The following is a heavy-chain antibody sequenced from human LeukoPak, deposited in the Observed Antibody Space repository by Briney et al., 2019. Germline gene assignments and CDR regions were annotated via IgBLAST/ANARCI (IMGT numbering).Heavy chain of an antibody. J-gene: IGHJ4*02. CDR2: IYSGGST. V-gene: IGHV3-66*01. CDR1: GFTVSSNY. Sequence: GGSLRLSCAASGFTVSSNYMSWVRQAPGKGLEWVSVIYSGGSTYYADSVKGRFIISRDNSKNTLYLQMNSLRAEDTAVYYCASLSNSAPFDYWGQGTLVTVSS. CDR3: ASLSNSAPFDY. D-gene: IGHD3-10*01.